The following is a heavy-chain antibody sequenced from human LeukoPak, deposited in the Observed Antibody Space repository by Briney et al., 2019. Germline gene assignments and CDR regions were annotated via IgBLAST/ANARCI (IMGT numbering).Heavy chain of an antibody. CDR2: ISAYNGKT. D-gene: IGHD6-19*01. Sequence: ASVKVSCKASGYTFTSYGISWVRQAPGQGLEWMGWISAYNGKTNYAQKLQGRVTMTTDTSTSTAYMELRSLRSDDTAVYYCARDPELYSSGFTPLRSTWFDPWGQGTLVTVSS. CDR1: GYTFTSYG. CDR3: ARDPELYSSGFTPLRSTWFDP. V-gene: IGHV1-18*01. J-gene: IGHJ5*02.